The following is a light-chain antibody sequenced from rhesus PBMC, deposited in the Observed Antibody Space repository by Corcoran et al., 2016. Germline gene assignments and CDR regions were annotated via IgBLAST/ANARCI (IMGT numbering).Light chain of an antibody. CDR2: YAS. V-gene: IGKV1S15*01. J-gene: IGKJ1*01. CDR1: QGISNN. Sequence: DIQMTQSPSSLSASVGDTVTITCRASQGISNNLAWYQQKPGKVPKILIYYASTLQSGVPSRFSGSGPGTDFTLTISSLQPEDVATYYCQHGYGTPWTFGQGTKVEIK. CDR3: QHGYGTPWT.